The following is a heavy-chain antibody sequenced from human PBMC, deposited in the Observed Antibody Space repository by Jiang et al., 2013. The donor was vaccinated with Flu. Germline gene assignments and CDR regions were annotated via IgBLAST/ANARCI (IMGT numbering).Heavy chain of an antibody. D-gene: IGHD6-13*01. CDR2: INTNTGNP. CDR3: SPLTAGRFDV. V-gene: IGHV7-4-1*02. Sequence: QSGSELQKPGASVKVSCKASGYPFIAYAINWVRQAPGQGLEWMGWINTNTGNPTYAQGFTERFVFSVDTSVSTAYLQISSLKADDTAIYYCSPLTAGRFDVWGQGTLVTVSS. J-gene: IGHJ4*02. CDR1: GYPFIAYA.